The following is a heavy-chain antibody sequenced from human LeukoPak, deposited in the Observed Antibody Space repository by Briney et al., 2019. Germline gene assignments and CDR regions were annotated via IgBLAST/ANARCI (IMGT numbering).Heavy chain of an antibody. V-gene: IGHV3-15*01. CDR3: TTFTYYYDSSGYYIADY. CDR2: IKSKTDGGTT. D-gene: IGHD3-22*01. Sequence: PGGSLRRSCAASGFTFSNAWMSWVRQAPGKGLEWVGRIKSKTDGGTTDYAAPVKGRFTISRDDSKNTLYLQMNSLKTEDTAVYYCTTFTYYYDSSGYYIADYWGQGTLVTVSS. CDR1: GFTFSNAW. J-gene: IGHJ4*02.